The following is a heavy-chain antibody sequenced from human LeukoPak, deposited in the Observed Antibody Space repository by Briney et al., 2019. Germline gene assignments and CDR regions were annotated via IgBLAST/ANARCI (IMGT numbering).Heavy chain of an antibody. CDR3: ARDPAPPPGPNYYYYGMDV. CDR2: ISSSSSYI. V-gene: IGHV3-21*01. J-gene: IGHJ6*02. CDR1: GFTFSSYS. Sequence: GGSLRLSCAASGFTFSSYSMNWVRQAPGKGLEWVSSISSSSSYIYYADSVKGRFTISRDNAKNSLYLQMNSPRAEDTAVYYCARDPAPPPGPNYYYYGMDVWGQGTLVTVSS.